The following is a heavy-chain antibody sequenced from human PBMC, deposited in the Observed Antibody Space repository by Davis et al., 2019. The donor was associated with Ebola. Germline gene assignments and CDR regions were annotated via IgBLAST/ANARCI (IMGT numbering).Heavy chain of an antibody. CDR2: IYYSGST. Sequence: PSETLSLTCTVSGYSISSGHYWSWIRQPPGKGLEWIGYIYYSGSTNYNPSRKSRVTISVDTSKNQFSLKLSSVTAADTAVYYCARDSDYSNYPFDYWGQGTLVTVSS. D-gene: IGHD4-11*01. J-gene: IGHJ4*02. CDR3: ARDSDYSNYPFDY. V-gene: IGHV4-61*01. CDR1: GYSISSGHY.